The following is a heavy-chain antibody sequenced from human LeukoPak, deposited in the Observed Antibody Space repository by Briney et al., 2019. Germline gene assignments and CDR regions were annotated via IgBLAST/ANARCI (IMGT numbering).Heavy chain of an antibody. Sequence: SETLSLTCAVSGGSISSSNWWSWVRQPPGKGLEWIGYIYYSGSTYYNPSLKSRVTISVDTSKNQFSLKLSSVTAADTAVYYCARDWPPGFDPWGQGTLVTVSS. CDR1: GGSISSSNW. J-gene: IGHJ5*02. CDR3: ARDWPPGFDP. V-gene: IGHV4-30-4*01. CDR2: IYYSGST.